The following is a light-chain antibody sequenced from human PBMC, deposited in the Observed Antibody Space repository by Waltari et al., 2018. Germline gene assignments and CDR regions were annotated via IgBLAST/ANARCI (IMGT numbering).Light chain of an antibody. CDR3: QQYHKWPPGG. CDR1: QRVNTN. Sequence: VVTQSPATLSVSPGKTVTLSCRASQRVNTNLAWYPQKPGQAPRLLIFAASTRAPGIPSRFGGSGSGTEFTLTITSLQFEDVGVYFCQQYHKWPPGGFGGGTKVEIE. CDR2: AAS. J-gene: IGKJ4*01. V-gene: IGKV3-15*01.